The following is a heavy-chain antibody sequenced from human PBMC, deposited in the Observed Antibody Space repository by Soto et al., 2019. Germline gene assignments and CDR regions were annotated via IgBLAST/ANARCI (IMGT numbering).Heavy chain of an antibody. J-gene: IGHJ4*02. D-gene: IGHD3-22*01. CDR3: AKARYYDSTGYLYYFDY. V-gene: IGHV3-23*01. CDR1: GFTFSSYA. Sequence: EVQLLESGGGLVQPGGSLRLSCAASGFTFSSYAMSWVRQAPGKGLEWVSSISGSGGSTYYADSVKGRFTISRDNFKNTLYLQMNRLRAEDTAVYYCAKARYYDSTGYLYYFDYWGQGTLVTVSS. CDR2: ISGSGGST.